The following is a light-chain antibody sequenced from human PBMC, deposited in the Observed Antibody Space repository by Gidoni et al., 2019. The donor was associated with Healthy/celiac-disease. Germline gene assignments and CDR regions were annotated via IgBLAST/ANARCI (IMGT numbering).Light chain of an antibody. Sequence: IQMTQSPSSLSASVGDRVTITCRARQSISSYLNWYQQKPGKAPKLLIYAASSLQSGVPSRFSGSGSGTDFTLTISSLQPEDFATYYCQQSYSTFTWTFGQGTKVEIK. CDR3: QQSYSTFTWT. CDR2: AAS. J-gene: IGKJ1*01. V-gene: IGKV1-39*01. CDR1: QSISSY.